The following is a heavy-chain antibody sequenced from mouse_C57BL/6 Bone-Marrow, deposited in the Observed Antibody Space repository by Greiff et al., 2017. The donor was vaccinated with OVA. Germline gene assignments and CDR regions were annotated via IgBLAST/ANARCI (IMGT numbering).Heavy chain of an antibody. J-gene: IGHJ3*01. D-gene: IGHD1-1*01. CDR1: GFTFSDYG. V-gene: IGHV5-15*01. CDR3: ARGGYGSKTGTIAY. CDR2: ISNLAYSI. Sequence: EVKLVESGGGLVQPGGSLKLSCAASGFTFSDYGMAWVRQAPRKGPEWVAFISNLAYSIYYADTVTGRFTISRENAKNTLYLEMSSLRSEDTAMYYCARGGYGSKTGTIAYWGQGTLVTVSA.